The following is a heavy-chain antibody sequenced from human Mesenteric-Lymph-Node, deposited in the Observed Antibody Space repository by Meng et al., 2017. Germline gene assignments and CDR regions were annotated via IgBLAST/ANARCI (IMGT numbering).Heavy chain of an antibody. V-gene: IGHV4-34*01. J-gene: IGHJ4*02. CDR2: INHSGST. D-gene: IGHD2/OR15-2a*01. CDR1: GGSFSGYY. Sequence: QVQLQQLGAGLLKPSETLSLTGAVYGGSFSGYYWSWIRQPPGKGLEWIGEINHSGSTNYNPSLKSRVTISVDTSKNQFSLKLSSVTAADTAVYYCARGFLSFVRVFDYWGQGTLVTVSS. CDR3: ARGFLSFVRVFDY.